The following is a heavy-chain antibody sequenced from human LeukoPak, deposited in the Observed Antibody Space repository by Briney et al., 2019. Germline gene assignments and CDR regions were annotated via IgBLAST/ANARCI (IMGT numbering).Heavy chain of an antibody. Sequence: ASVNVSCKASGYTFTGYYMHWLRQAPGQGLDWMGLINPNSGGTNYGQKFQGRVTMNRGTSISTVYMEVSRLRSDDTAVYYCARGTGSATGRWFDPWGQGTLVSVSS. V-gene: IGHV1-2*02. CDR2: INPNSGGT. CDR1: GYTFTGYY. D-gene: IGHD3-10*01. CDR3: ARGTGSATGRWFDP. J-gene: IGHJ5*02.